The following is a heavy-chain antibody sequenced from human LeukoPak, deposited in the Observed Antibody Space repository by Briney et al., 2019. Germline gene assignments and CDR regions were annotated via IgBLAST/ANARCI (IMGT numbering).Heavy chain of an antibody. V-gene: IGHV4-61*02. CDR3: ATDQYYASSGYCQRNWFDP. D-gene: IGHD3-22*01. Sequence: SETLSLTCTVPGDSMNSDFYYWSWVRQPAGKGLEWIVRISTSGSTNHNPSLKSRVTFSVDTSKDQFSLKLTSVTAADRPVYYCATDQYYASSGYCQRNWFDPWGQGTLVTVSS. J-gene: IGHJ5*02. CDR2: ISTSGST. CDR1: GDSMNSDFYY.